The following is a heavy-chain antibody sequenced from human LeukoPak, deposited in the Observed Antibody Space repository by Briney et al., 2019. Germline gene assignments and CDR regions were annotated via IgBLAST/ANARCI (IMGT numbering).Heavy chain of an antibody. J-gene: IGHJ4*02. Sequence: RASVKASCKASGGTFSSYAISWVRQAPGQGLEWMGRIIPIFGTANYAQKFQGRVTITTDESTSTAYMELSSLRSEDTAAYYCARDLVDYYDSSGYWPFDYWGQGTLVTVSS. D-gene: IGHD3-22*01. CDR3: ARDLVDYYDSSGYWPFDY. V-gene: IGHV1-69*05. CDR2: IIPIFGTA. CDR1: GGTFSSYA.